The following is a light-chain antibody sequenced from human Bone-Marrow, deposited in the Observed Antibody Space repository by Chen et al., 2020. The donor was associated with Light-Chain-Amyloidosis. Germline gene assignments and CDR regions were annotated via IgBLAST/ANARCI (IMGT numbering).Light chain of an antibody. CDR3: QSAYTNGVV. V-gene: IGLV3-25*03. CDR1: ILAQHF. J-gene: IGLJ2*01. Sequence: KELTQPPSVSVSPGQTARITCSGNILAQHFAYWYQQKPGQAPVEVMFKDSERPSVIPERFSGSSSGPLVTLAISVVQAEDEADYYCQSAYTNGVVFGGGTKLIVL. CDR2: KDS.